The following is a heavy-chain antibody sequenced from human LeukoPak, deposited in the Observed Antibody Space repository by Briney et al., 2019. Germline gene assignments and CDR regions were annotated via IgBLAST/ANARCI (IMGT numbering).Heavy chain of an antibody. CDR3: ARGDGTFWGLPF. J-gene: IGHJ4*02. CDR1: GFSFSTYW. Sequence: GGSLRLSCAASGFSFSTYWMHWVRHDAGKGMMWVSRINPDGRNTDYAKSGMGRFSISRDNTKRTLYLEMNSLRAEDTAGYYCARGDGTFWGLPFWGQGTRVTVSS. D-gene: IGHD5-24*01. CDR2: INPDGRNT. V-gene: IGHV3-74*01.